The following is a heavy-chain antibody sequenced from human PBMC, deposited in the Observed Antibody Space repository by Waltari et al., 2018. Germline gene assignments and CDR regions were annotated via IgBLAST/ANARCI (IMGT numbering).Heavy chain of an antibody. D-gene: IGHD1-20*01. CDR3: ASDITGTPGPYYYYYGMDV. J-gene: IGHJ6*02. Sequence: QVQLVQSGAEVKKPGSSVKVSCKASGGTFSSYAISWVRQAPGQGLEWMGGINPIFGTANYAQKCQGRVTITTDESTSTAYMELSSLRSEDTAVYYCASDITGTPGPYYYYYGMDVWGQGTTVTVSS. CDR2: INPIFGTA. V-gene: IGHV1-69*05. CDR1: GGTFSSYA.